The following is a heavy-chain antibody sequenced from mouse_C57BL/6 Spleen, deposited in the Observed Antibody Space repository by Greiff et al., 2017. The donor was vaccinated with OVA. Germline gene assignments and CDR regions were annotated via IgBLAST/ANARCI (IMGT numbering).Heavy chain of an antibody. CDR2: LSSGGDYI. CDR3: TRENDSYWYFDV. Sequence: EVQGVESGEGLVKPGGSLKLSCAASGFTFRSYAMSWVRPTPEKRLEWVAYLSSGGDYIYYADTVKGRFTISRDNARNTLYLQMSSLKSEDTAMYYCTRENDSYWYFDVWGTGTTVTVSS. D-gene: IGHD2-4*01. V-gene: IGHV5-9-1*02. CDR1: GFTFRSYA. J-gene: IGHJ1*03.